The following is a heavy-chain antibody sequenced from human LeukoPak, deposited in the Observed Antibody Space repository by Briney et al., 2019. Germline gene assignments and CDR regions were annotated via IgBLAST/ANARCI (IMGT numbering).Heavy chain of an antibody. J-gene: IGHJ3*01. Sequence: GSLRLSCSASGFTLSEYGLVWVRQAPGKGLEWVSGSRSGGTDTRYADAVKGRFTISRDNSKNTLYLQMNSLRPEDTAVYYCGRDPNGDYLGAFEFWGHGTVVIVSS. V-gene: IGHV3-23*03. CDR1: GFTLSEYG. CDR3: GRDPNGDYLGAFEF. D-gene: IGHD4-17*01. CDR2: SRSGGTDT.